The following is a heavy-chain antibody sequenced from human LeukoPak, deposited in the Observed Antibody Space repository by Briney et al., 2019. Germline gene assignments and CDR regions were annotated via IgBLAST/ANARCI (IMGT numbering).Heavy chain of an antibody. J-gene: IGHJ4*02. CDR3: ARGAYYYED. CDR2: ISSSSSTI. V-gene: IGHV3-48*01. CDR1: GFTFSSHS. Sequence: GGSLRLSCAASGFTFSSHSMNWVRQAPGKGMEWVSYISSSSSTIYYADSVKGRFTISRDNAKNSLYLQMNSLRAEDTAVYYCARGAYYYEDWGQGTLVTVSS. D-gene: IGHD3-22*01.